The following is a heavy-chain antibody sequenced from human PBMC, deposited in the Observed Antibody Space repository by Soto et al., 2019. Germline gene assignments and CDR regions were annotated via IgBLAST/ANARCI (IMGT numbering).Heavy chain of an antibody. J-gene: IGHJ4*02. CDR3: ARDRGAWIIDY. Sequence: VKDSCTESGYTFTSYAKRWVLQAAGLRLEWMGWINAGNGYTKYSQKFQGRVTMTRDTSTSTVYMELSSLRSEDTAVYYCARDRGAWIIDYWGQGTLVTVS. D-gene: IGHD3-10*01. CDR2: INAGNGYT. V-gene: IGHV1-3*01. CDR1: GYTFTSYA.